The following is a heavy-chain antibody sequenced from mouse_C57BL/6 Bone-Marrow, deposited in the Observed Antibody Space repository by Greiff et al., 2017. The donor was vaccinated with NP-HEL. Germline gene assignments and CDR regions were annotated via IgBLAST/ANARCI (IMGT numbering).Heavy chain of an antibody. V-gene: IGHV5-9-1*02. CDR2: ISSGGDYI. Sequence: EVKLQESGEGLVKPGGSLKLSCAASGFTFSSYAMSWVRQTPEKRLEWVAYISSGGDYIYYADTVKGRFTISRDNARNTLYLQMSSLKSEDTAMYYCTRGLGYYGSSYDYWGQGTTLTVSS. D-gene: IGHD1-1*01. CDR3: TRGLGYYGSSYDY. CDR1: GFTFSSYA. J-gene: IGHJ2*01.